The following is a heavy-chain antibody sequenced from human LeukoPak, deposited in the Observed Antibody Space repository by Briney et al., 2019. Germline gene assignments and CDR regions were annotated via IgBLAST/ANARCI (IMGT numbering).Heavy chain of an antibody. D-gene: IGHD5-18*01. V-gene: IGHV3-74*01. CDR2: INGDGSTT. CDR3: ARGAYTYGYDP. CDR1: GFTFSSYS. J-gene: IGHJ5*02. Sequence: PGGSLRLSCAASGFTFSSYSMHWVRHAPGKGRMWVSRINGDGSTTTHADSVKGRFTISRDNAKSTLYLQMNSLRAEDTAVYFCARGAYTYGYDPWGQGTLVTVSS.